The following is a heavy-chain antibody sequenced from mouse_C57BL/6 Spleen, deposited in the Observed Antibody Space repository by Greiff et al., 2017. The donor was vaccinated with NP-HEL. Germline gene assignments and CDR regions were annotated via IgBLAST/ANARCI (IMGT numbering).Heavy chain of an antibody. V-gene: IGHV1-19*01. CDR1: GYTFTDYY. D-gene: IGHD1-1*01. Sequence: VQLQQSGPVLVKPGASVKMSCKASGYTFTDYYMNWVKQSHGKSLEWIGVINPYNGGTSYNQKFKGKATLTVDKSSSTAYMELNSLTSEDSAVYYCARGDYYGSSSFDYRGQGTTLTVSS. J-gene: IGHJ2*01. CDR2: INPYNGGT. CDR3: ARGDYYGSSSFDY.